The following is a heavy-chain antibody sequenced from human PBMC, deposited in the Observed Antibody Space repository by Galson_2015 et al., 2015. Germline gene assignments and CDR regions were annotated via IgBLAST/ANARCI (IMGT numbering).Heavy chain of an antibody. CDR2: ISYDGSNK. J-gene: IGHJ3*02. CDR1: GFTFSSYG. V-gene: IGHV3-30*18. D-gene: IGHD6-19*01. CDR3: AKLLAVAGTVGAFDI. Sequence: SLRLSCAASGFTFSSYGMHWVRQAPGKGLEWVAVISYDGSNKYCADSVKGRFTISRDNSKNTLYLQMNSLRAEDTAVYYCAKLLAVAGTVGAFDIWGQGTMVTVSS.